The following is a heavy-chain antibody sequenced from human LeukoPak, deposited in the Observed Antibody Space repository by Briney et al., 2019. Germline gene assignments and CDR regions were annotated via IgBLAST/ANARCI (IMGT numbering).Heavy chain of an antibody. Sequence: GGSLRLSCAASGFTFSSYAMHWVRQAPGKGLEYVSAISSNGGSTYYANSVKGRFTISRDNSKNTLYLQMGSLRAEGMAVYYCARGYPTPHFDYWGQGTLVTVSS. CDR1: GFTFSSYA. CDR3: ARGYPTPHFDY. CDR2: ISSNGGST. D-gene: IGHD1-1*01. V-gene: IGHV3-64*01. J-gene: IGHJ4*02.